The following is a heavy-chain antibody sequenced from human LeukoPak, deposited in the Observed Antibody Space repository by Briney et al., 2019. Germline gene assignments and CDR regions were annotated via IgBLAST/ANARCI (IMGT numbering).Heavy chain of an antibody. J-gene: IGHJ4*02. CDR2: IYSGGST. Sequence: GGSLRLSYAASGFTVSSNYMSWVRQAPGKGLEWVSVIYSGGSTYYADSVKGRFTISRDNSKNTLYLQMNSLRAEDTAVYYCARALYYYDSSGYYPEYYFDYWGQGTLVTVSS. V-gene: IGHV3-53*01. CDR1: GFTVSSNY. D-gene: IGHD3-22*01. CDR3: ARALYYYDSSGYYPEYYFDY.